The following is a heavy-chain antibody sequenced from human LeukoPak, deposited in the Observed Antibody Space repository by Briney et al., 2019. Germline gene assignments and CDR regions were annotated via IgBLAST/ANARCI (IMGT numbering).Heavy chain of an antibody. V-gene: IGHV4-59*01. CDR3: AREWGGSYQGGRPNAFDI. J-gene: IGHJ3*02. CDR1: GGSISSYY. Sequence: SETLSLTCTVSGGSISSYYWSWIRQPPGKGLEWIGYINYSGSTNYNPSLKSRVTISVDTSKNQFSLKLSSVTAADTAVYYCAREWGGSYQGGRPNAFDIWGQGTMVTVSS. CDR2: INYSGST. D-gene: IGHD1-26*01.